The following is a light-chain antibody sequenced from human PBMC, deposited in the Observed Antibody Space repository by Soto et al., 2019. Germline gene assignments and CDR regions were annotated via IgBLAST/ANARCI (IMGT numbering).Light chain of an antibody. CDR2: GAS. V-gene: IGKV3-20*01. CDR1: QSVSSSY. CDR3: QQYGISPFT. Sequence: EIVLTQSPGTLSLSPGERATLFCRASQSVSSSYLAWYQQKPGQAPRLLIYGASSRATGIPDRFSGSGSGTDFTLTISRLEPEDFTVYYCQQYGISPFTFGPGTKVDV. J-gene: IGKJ3*01.